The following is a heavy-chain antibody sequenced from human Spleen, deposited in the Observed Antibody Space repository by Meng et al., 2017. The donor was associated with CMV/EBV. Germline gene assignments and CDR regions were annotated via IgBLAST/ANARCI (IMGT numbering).Heavy chain of an antibody. V-gene: IGHV3-30*02. CDR3: AKDREYQLLQYYYGMDV. CDR2: IRYDGSNQ. D-gene: IGHD2-2*01. Sequence: GESLKISCAASGFTFSSYGMHWVRQAPGKGLEWVAFIRYDGSNQYYVDSVKGRFTISRDKSNNTLYLQMNSLRAEDTDVYYCAKDREYQLLQYYYGMDVWGQGTTVTVSS. J-gene: IGHJ6*02. CDR1: GFTFSSYG.